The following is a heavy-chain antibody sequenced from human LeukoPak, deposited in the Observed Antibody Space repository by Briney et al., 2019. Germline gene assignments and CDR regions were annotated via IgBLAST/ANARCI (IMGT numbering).Heavy chain of an antibody. CDR1: GFTFGDYA. J-gene: IGHJ4*02. Sequence: PGGSLRLSCAASGFTFGDYAMRWVRQAPGKGLEWVSAISGVSGSTTIYAASVKGRFTVSRDNSKSRLFLQMNSLRAEDTAVYFCAKVLTGSQDYWGQGTLVTITS. CDR3: AKVLTGSQDY. V-gene: IGHV3-23*01. D-gene: IGHD1-14*01. CDR2: ISGVSGSTT.